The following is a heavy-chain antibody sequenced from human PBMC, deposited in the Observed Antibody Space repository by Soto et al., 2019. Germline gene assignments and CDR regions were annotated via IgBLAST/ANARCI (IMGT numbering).Heavy chain of an antibody. J-gene: IGHJ4*02. CDR3: GRDRGPYCSGGSRYSPFHF. CDR1: GFTFSSYG. D-gene: IGHD2-15*01. Sequence: VQLVESGGGVVQPGRSLRLSCAASGFTFSSYGMHWVRQAPGKGLEWVAVIWYDGSNKYYADSVKGRFTISRDNSKNTVYLQRNSLGAEDTAVYYCGRDRGPYCSGGSRYSPFHFWGQGTLVTVSS. V-gene: IGHV3-33*01. CDR2: IWYDGSNK.